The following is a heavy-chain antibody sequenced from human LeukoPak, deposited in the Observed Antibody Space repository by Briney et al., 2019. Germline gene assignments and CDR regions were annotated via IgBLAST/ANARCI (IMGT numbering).Heavy chain of an antibody. CDR2: IYHSGST. CDR1: GGAISSSSRY. CDR3: ARNTTVTDWYFDL. V-gene: IGHV4-39*01. Sequence: SETLSLTCTVSGGAISSSSRYWGWIRQPPGKGLEWIGSIYHSGSTVYNPSLKSRVAISVDTSRNQFSLKLNSVTASDTAVYYCARNTTVTDWYFDLWGRGTLVTVSS. J-gene: IGHJ2*01. D-gene: IGHD1-1*01.